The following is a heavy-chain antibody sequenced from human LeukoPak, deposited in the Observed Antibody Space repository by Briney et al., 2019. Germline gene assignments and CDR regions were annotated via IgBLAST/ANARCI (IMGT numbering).Heavy chain of an antibody. J-gene: IGHJ4*02. Sequence: GGSLRLSCAASGFTFSSYAMSWVRQAPGKGLEWVSGISGSGGYTYYADSVKGRVTISRDNSKNTLYLQMNSLRAEDTAVYYCARRAGAYPHPYDYWGQGTLVTVSS. CDR3: ARRAGAYPHPYDY. D-gene: IGHD3-16*01. V-gene: IGHV3-23*01. CDR1: GFTFSSYA. CDR2: ISGSGGYT.